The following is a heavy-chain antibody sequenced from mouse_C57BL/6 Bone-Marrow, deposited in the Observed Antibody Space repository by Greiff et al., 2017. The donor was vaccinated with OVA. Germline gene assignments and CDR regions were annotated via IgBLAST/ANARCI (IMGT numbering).Heavy chain of an antibody. D-gene: IGHD1-1*01. Sequence: QVQLQQSDAELVKPGASVKISCKVSGYTFTDHTIHWMKQRPDQGLAWIGYIYPIDGSTKYNEKFKGKATLTADKSSSTAYMQLNSLTSEDSAVYFCARWGTTVVALYAMDYWGQGTSVTVSS. V-gene: IGHV1-78*01. CDR1: GYTFTDHT. CDR2: IYPIDGST. J-gene: IGHJ4*01. CDR3: ARWGTTVVALYAMDY.